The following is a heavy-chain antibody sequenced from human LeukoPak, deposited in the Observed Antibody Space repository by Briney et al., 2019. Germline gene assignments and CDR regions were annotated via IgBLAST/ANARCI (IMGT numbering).Heavy chain of an antibody. Sequence: SVKVSCKASGYTFTVYYMHGVRQAPGQGLEGMGWINPNSGSTNCAQRLRGRVRMSRDTSMSTAYMELSGLRSDDAAVYYCARVTGTTGYWGQGTLVTVSS. CDR3: ARVTGTTGY. J-gene: IGHJ4*02. CDR1: GYTFTVYY. V-gene: IGHV1-2*02. D-gene: IGHD1-7*01. CDR2: INPNSGST.